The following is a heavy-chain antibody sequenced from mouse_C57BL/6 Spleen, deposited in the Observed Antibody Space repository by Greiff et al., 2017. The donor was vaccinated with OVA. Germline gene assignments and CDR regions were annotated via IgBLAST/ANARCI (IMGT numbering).Heavy chain of an antibody. D-gene: IGHD2-1*01. CDR2: ISDGGSYT. Sequence: EVKLVESGGGLVKPGGSLKLSCAASGFTFSSYAMSWVRQTPEKRLEWVATISDGGSYTYYPDNVKGRFTISRDNAKNNLYLQMSHLKSEDTAMYYCARDGYGTPFDYWGQGTTLTVSS. CDR1: GFTFSSYA. J-gene: IGHJ2*01. CDR3: ARDGYGTPFDY. V-gene: IGHV5-4*01.